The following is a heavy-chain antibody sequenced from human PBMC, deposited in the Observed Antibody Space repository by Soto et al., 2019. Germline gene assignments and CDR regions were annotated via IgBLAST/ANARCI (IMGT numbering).Heavy chain of an antibody. CDR3: AHRATMTIFGLIIYNVIVFDP. CDR2: ISWDGGK. Sequence: QINLIEPGPTLVKPTQTLTLTFTFSGFSLSTSGAAVGWVRQPPGTALVWLAHISWDGGKRYNASLGNTLTITKDASKTQVVLTLTSVDPAHTATYQCAHRATMTIFGLIIYNVIVFDPWAKGTRVIVSS. V-gene: IGHV2-5*02. J-gene: IGHJ5*02. D-gene: IGHD3-3*01. CDR1: GFSLSTSGAA.